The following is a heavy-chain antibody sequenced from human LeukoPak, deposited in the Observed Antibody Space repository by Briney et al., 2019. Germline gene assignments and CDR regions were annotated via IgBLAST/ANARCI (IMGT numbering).Heavy chain of an antibody. D-gene: IGHD3-22*01. V-gene: IGHV2-5*02. J-gene: IGHJ4*02. CDR1: GFSLSTRRVS. CDR3: AHRQNYYDSSIFDY. Sequence: SGPTLVTPTQTLTLTCTFSGFSLSTRRVSVGWIRQPPGKALEWLAPLYWDDDKRYSPSLKSRLTITKDTSKNQVILTMTNMDRVDTATYYCAHRQNYYDSSIFDYWGQGTLVTVSS. CDR2: LYWDDDK.